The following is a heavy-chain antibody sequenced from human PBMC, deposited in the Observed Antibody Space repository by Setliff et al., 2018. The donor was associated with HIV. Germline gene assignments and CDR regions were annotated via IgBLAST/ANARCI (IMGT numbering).Heavy chain of an antibody. V-gene: IGHV4-39*01. CDR1: GGSASNSRYY. CDR3: ASRVYYYDSNKVLREEGFDP. CDR2: IYYNEKT. J-gene: IGHJ5*02. Sequence: PSETLSLTCTVSGGSASNSRYYWAWIRQPPGKGLEYIGSIYYNEKTYYSPSLKGRVTISVDTSNNQFSLNLTSVTAADTAVYFCASRVYYYDSNKVLREEGFDPWGQGTLVTVSS. D-gene: IGHD3-22*01.